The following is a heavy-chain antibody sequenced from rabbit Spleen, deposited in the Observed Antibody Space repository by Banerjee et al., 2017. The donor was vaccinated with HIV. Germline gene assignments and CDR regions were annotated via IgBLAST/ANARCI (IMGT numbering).Heavy chain of an antibody. CDR1: GFSFSSSYW. CDR2: IYGGSSGTT. CDR3: ARDTGSDDGVTDLDL. Sequence: QSLEESGGGLVQPEGSLTLTCTASGFSFSSSYWMCWVRQAPGKGLEWIGCIYGGSSGTTYYASWAKGRFTISRTSSTTVTLQMTSLTAADTATYFCARDTGSDDGVTDLDLWGPGTLVTVS. J-gene: IGHJ6*01. V-gene: IGHV1S40*01. D-gene: IGHD3-1*01.